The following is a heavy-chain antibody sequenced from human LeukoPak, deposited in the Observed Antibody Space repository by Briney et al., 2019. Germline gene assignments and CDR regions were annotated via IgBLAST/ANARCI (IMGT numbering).Heavy chain of an antibody. CDR1: GFTFEDYG. V-gene: IGHV3-20*04. CDR3: ARGSMGIQLWLMVDY. J-gene: IGHJ4*02. Sequence: GGSLRLSCAASGFTFEDYGMSWVRQAPGKGLEWVSGINWNGGSTGYADSVKGRFTISRDNAKNSLYLQMNSLRAEDTALYYCARGSMGIQLWLMVDYWGQGTLVTVSS. CDR2: INWNGGST. D-gene: IGHD5-18*01.